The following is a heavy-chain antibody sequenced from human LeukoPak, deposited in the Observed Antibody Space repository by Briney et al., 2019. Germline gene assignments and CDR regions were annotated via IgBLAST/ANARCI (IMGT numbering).Heavy chain of an antibody. CDR1: GGSISSSSYY. D-gene: IGHD6-13*01. V-gene: IGHV4-39*07. Sequence: PSETLSLTCTVSGGSISSSSYYWGWIRQPPGKGLEWIGSIYYSGSTYYNPSLKSRVTISVDTSKNQFSLKLSSVTAADTAVYYCARDQAAGTFNFDYWGQGTLVTVSS. CDR2: IYYSGST. CDR3: ARDQAAGTFNFDY. J-gene: IGHJ4*02.